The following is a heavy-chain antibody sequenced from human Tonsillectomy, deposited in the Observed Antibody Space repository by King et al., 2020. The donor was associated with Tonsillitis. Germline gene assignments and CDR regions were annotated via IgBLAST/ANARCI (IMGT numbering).Heavy chain of an antibody. Sequence: QLQESGPGVVKPSETLSLTCTVSGGSINSSDHYWAWIRQPPGKALEWIGYKYYSGTIFYNPSLKSRVTISGGTSENRFSLKLSSVTAADTAVYFRARYLSGSFDYWGQGALVTVSS. V-gene: IGHV4-39*01. CDR3: ARYLSGSFDY. CDR2: KYYSGTI. J-gene: IGHJ4*02. D-gene: IGHD1-26*01. CDR1: GGSINSSDHY.